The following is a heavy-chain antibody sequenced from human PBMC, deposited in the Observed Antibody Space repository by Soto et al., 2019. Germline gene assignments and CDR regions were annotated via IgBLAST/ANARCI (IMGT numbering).Heavy chain of an antibody. J-gene: IGHJ4*02. CDR1: GFTVSSNY. CDR3: ARVGYRYGYGSFDY. D-gene: IGHD5-18*01. CDR2: IYSGGST. V-gene: IGHV3-53*01. Sequence: GGSLRLSCAASGFTVSSNYMSWVRQAPGKGLEWVSVIYSGGSTYYADSVKGRFTISRDNSKNTLYLQMNSLRAEDTAVYYCARVGYRYGYGSFDYWGQGTLVTVS.